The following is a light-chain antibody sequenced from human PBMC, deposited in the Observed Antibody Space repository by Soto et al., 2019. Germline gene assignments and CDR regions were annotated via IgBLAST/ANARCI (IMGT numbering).Light chain of an antibody. CDR2: DAS. CDR3: QKYNGAPRT. J-gene: IGKJ1*01. Sequence: DIQMTQSPSTLSASVGDRVTITCLASQSISSWLAWYQQKPGKAPKLLIYDASSLESGVPSRFSGSGSGTDFTLTISSLQPEDFATYYCQKYNGAPRTFGQGTKVDIK. CDR1: QSISSW. V-gene: IGKV1-5*01.